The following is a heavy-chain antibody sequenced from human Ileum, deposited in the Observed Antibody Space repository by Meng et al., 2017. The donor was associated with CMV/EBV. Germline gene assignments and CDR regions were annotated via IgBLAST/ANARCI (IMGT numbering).Heavy chain of an antibody. CDR3: LTTGRGWDSFDY. Sequence: GESLKISCATSGFTFRDAWMSWVRQAPGKGLEWVGRIKTKSDGGTTDYAAPVEGRFTISRDDSKNTLYLQMNSLKTEDTGAYYCLTTGRGWDSFDYWGQGTLVTVSS. J-gene: IGHJ4*01. CDR1: GFTFRDAW. V-gene: IGHV3-15*01. CDR2: IKTKSDGGTT. D-gene: IGHD2-15*01.